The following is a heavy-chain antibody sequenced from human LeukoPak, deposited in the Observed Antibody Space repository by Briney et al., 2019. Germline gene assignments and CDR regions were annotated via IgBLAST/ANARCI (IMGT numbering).Heavy chain of an antibody. CDR1: GFTFSSYS. Sequence: PGGSLRLSCAASGFTFSSYSMNWVRQAPGKGLEWVSSISSSSSYIYYADYVKGRFTISRDNAKNSLYLQMNSLRAEDTAVYYCAREKKMGGDAFDIWGQGTMVTVSS. V-gene: IGHV3-21*01. CDR3: AREKKMGGDAFDI. J-gene: IGHJ3*02. CDR2: ISSSSSYI. D-gene: IGHD3-16*01.